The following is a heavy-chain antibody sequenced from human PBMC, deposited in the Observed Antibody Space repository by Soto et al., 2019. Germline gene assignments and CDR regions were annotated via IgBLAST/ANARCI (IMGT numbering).Heavy chain of an antibody. V-gene: IGHV3-7*01. D-gene: IGHD6-19*01. CDR3: ARDADASGWYHYGFDV. J-gene: IGHJ6*02. CDR2: IKQDGTEK. CDR1: KFSLSSYW. Sequence: EVQLAESGGGLVQPGGSLRLSCAASKFSLSSYWMNWVRQVPGKGLEWVANIKQDGTEKYYVDSVKGRFFISRDNAKNSLYLQMNSLRAEDTAVYYCARDADASGWYHYGFDVWDQGTMVTVSS.